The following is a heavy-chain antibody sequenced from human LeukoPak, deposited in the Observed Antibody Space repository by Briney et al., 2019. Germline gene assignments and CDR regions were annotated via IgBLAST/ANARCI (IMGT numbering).Heavy chain of an antibody. J-gene: IGHJ1*01. CDR3: ARVAAGIGFFQH. D-gene: IGHD6-13*01. Sequence: SETLSLTCIVSGYSISSGYYWGWIRQSPGKGLEWIGNIHHSGSTYYNPSLKSRVTISVDTSKNQLSLKLSSVTAADTAVYYCARVAAGIGFFQHWGQGTLVTVSS. CDR1: GYSISSGYY. V-gene: IGHV4-38-2*02. CDR2: IHHSGST.